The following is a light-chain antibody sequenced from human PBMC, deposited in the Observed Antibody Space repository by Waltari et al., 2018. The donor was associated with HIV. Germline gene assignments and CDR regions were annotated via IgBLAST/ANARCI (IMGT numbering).Light chain of an antibody. CDR2: DNN. Sequence: QSVLTQPPSVSGAPGQRVTIPCPGSSSTIVAGSDVHWYQQLPGTAPKLLIYDNNNRPSGVPDRFSGSKSGTSASLAITGLQAEDEADYYCQSYDSSLSGSVFGGGTKLTVL. CDR3: QSYDSSLSGSV. CDR1: SSTIVAGSD. V-gene: IGLV1-40*01. J-gene: IGLJ3*02.